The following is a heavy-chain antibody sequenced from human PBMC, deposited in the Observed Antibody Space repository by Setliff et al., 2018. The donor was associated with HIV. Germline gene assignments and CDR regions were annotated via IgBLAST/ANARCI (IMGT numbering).Heavy chain of an antibody. J-gene: IGHJ4*02. V-gene: IGHV4-4*07. D-gene: IGHD3-22*01. CDR1: GGSISNRY. CDR2: IYTSGST. CDR3: ARGLSFYDPGGFDY. Sequence: PSETLSLTCTVSGGSISNRYWSWIRETPGKGLEWIGRIYTSGSTNYNPSLKSRVTMSVDTSKNQFSLKLSSVTAADTAVYYCARGLSFYDPGGFDYWGQGTLVTVSS.